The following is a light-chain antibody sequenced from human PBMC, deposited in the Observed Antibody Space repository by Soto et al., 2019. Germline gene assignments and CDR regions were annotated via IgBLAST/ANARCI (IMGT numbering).Light chain of an antibody. V-gene: IGKV3-15*01. CDR2: AAS. CDR3: QQYAYGFS. CDR1: QTVRNF. Sequence: EIVMTQSPATLSVSPGERATLSCRASQTVRNFLAWYQHKPGQGPRLLMYAASTRATGFPDRFSGSGSGTEFTLTISSLQAEYFAVYYCQQYAYGFSFGQGSKLEIK. J-gene: IGKJ2*01.